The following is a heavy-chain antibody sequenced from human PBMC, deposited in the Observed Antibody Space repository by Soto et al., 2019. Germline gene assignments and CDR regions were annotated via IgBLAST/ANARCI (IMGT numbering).Heavy chain of an antibody. V-gene: IGHV1-2*02. D-gene: IGHD6-19*01. Sequence: QVQLVQSGAEVRKPGASVKVSCKASGYTISGHYIHWVRQAPGQGLEWMGWINPHSGSTNYAQKFQGRVTVTRDTSFSTTYMELTRLGSGDTALYYCARGAGSGWYPIDSWVQGTLVTVSS. CDR2: INPHSGST. CDR1: GYTISGHY. CDR3: ARGAGSGWYPIDS. J-gene: IGHJ4*02.